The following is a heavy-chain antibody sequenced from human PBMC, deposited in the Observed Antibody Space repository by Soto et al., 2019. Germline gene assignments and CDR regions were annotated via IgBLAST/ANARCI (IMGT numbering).Heavy chain of an antibody. V-gene: IGHV5-51*01. J-gene: IGHJ6*02. Sequence: GESLKISCQGSGYTFTNYWIGWVRQRPGKCPEWMGIIYPGDSYTKYNPSFQGQVTISADKSITTTYLQCSSLKASDTAIYYCAASIFYYGMDVWGQGTTVTVSS. CDR3: AASIFYYGMDV. CDR2: IYPGDSYT. CDR1: GYTFTNYW.